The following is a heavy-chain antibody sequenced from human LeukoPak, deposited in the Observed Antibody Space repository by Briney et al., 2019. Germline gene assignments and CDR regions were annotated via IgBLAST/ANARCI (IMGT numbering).Heavy chain of an antibody. J-gene: IGHJ4*02. D-gene: IGHD3-22*01. CDR3: ARVPSYDSSGYPQGYFDY. CDR1: GGYFSSSY. Sequence: PSETRSLTCTVSGGYFSSSYWSWIRQPPGEGLEWIGYIFDSGSTHYNPSLRSRVTISVDTSKNQSSLKLNSVTAADTAVYYCARVPSYDSSGYPQGYFDYWGQGTLVTVSS. CDR2: IFDSGST. V-gene: IGHV4-59*01.